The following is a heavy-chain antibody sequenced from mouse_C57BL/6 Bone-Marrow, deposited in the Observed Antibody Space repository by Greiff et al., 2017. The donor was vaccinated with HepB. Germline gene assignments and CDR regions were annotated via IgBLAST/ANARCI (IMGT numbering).Heavy chain of an antibody. CDR2: ISSGGSYT. Sequence: VQLKESGGDLVKPGGSLKLSCAASGFTFSSYGMSWVRQTPDKRLEWVATISSGGSYTYYPDSVKGRFTISRDNAKNTLYLQMSSLKSEDTAMYYCARRWLHYAMDYWGQGTSVTVSS. CDR3: ARRWLHYAMDY. V-gene: IGHV5-6*01. D-gene: IGHD2-3*01. J-gene: IGHJ4*01. CDR1: GFTFSSYG.